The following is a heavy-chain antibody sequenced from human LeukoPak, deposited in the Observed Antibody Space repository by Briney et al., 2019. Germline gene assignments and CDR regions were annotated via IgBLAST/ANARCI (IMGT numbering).Heavy chain of an antibody. Sequence: GESLKISCKDFDSSLNFYWISWVRQMPGKGLEWMGKIALSDSQATYNPSFQGHVTISADKSINTVYLYWSSLEASDTAMYYCTWGTSSKKIDSWGQGTLVTVSS. J-gene: IGHJ4*02. V-gene: IGHV5-10-1*01. CDR2: IALSDSQA. CDR3: TWGTSSKKIDS. D-gene: IGHD3-16*01. CDR1: DSSLNFYW.